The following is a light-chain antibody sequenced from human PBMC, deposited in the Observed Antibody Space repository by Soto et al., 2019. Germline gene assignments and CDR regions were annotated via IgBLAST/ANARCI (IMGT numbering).Light chain of an antibody. CDR3: QQYSNWPIT. CDR1: QSVSGS. CDR2: DAS. V-gene: IGKV3-15*01. Sequence: ETVMTQSPATLSVSPGERATLSCRASQSVSGSLAWYQQKPGQARRLLIYDASTRATDGPATFSGSGSGPEFTLTVSSLQSEDFAVYHCQQYSNWPITNGGGTKV. J-gene: IGKJ4*01.